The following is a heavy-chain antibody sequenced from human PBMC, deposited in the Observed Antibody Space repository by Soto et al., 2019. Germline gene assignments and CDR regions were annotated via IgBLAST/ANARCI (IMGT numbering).Heavy chain of an antibody. D-gene: IGHD3-3*01. J-gene: IGHJ4*02. CDR1: GFSLTTSGVG. CDR2: IYWDDDK. Sequence: QITLKESGPTLMKPTQTLTLTCTFSGFSLTTSGVGVGWIRQPPGKALEWLALIYWDDDKRYSPSLNSRLTIPMDTSKNQVVLTMTNMDPVDTATYYCARSQSKGVSGPYFDYWGQGNLVTVSS. CDR3: ARSQSKGVSGPYFDY. V-gene: IGHV2-5*02.